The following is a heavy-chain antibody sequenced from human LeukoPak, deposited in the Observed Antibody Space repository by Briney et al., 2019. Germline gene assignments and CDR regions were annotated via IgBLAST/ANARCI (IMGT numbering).Heavy chain of an antibody. V-gene: IGHV3-21*01. Sequence: GGSLRLSCVASGFTFSTYDMNWVRQAPGKGLEWVSAITCTSNHITYADSVEGRFTISRDSANNSLYLQMNSLRAEDTAVYYCARVYSANGYGSGYYDYWGQGTLVTVSS. D-gene: IGHD3-10*01. CDR3: ARVYSANGYGSGYYDY. J-gene: IGHJ4*02. CDR1: GFTFSTYD. CDR2: ITCTSNHI.